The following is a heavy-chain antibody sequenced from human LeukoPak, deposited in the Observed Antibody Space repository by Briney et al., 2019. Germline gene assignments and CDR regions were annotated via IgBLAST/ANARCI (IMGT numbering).Heavy chain of an antibody. D-gene: IGHD1-26*01. V-gene: IGHV4-39*07. CDR3: ARGIVGATLGYYYYYMDV. CDR2: IYYSGST. CDR1: GGSISSSSYY. Sequence: SQTLSLTCTVSGGSISSSSYYWGWIRQPPGKGREWIGSIYYSGSTYYNPSLKSRVTISVDTSKNQFSLKLSSVTPADTAVYYCARGIVGATLGYYYYYMDVWGKGTTVSICS. J-gene: IGHJ6*03.